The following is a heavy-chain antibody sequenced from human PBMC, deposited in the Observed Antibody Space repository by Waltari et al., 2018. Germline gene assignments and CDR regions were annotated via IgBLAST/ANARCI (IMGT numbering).Heavy chain of an antibody. V-gene: IGHV4-38-2*01. CDR3: AGSLAVGRNWYFDL. CDR1: GYSISSGYY. D-gene: IGHD3-3*02. CDR2: IYHSGST. J-gene: IGHJ2*01. Sequence: QVQLQESGPGLVKPSETLSLTCAVSGYSISSGYYWGWIRQPPGKGLEWIGSIYHSGSTYYNPSLKSRVTISVDTSKNQFSLKRSSVTAADTAVYYCAGSLAVGRNWYFDLWGRGTLVTVSS.